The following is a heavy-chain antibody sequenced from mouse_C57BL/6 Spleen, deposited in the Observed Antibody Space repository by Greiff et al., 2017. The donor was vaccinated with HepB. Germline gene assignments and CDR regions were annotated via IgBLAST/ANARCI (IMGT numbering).Heavy chain of an antibody. Sequence: QVQLQQSGPELVKPGASVKISCKASGYAFSSSWMNWVTQRPGKGLEWIGRIYPGDGDTNYNGKFKGKATLTADKSSSTAYMQLSSLTSEDSAVYFCARDTTVVANRGYFDVWGTGTTVTVSS. J-gene: IGHJ1*03. CDR3: ARDTTVVANRGYFDV. D-gene: IGHD1-1*01. V-gene: IGHV1-82*01. CDR2: IYPGDGDT. CDR1: GYAFSSSW.